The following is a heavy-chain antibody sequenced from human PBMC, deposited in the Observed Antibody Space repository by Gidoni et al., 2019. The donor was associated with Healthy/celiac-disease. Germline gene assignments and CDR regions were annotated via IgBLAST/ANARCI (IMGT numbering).Heavy chain of an antibody. V-gene: IGHV1-46*01. D-gene: IGHD2-15*01. CDR2: INPSGGST. J-gene: IGHJ6*02. Sequence: QVQLVQSGAEVKKPGASVKVSCKASGYTFTSYYMHWVRQAPGQGLEWMGIINPSGGSTSYAQKFQGRVTMTRDTSTSTVYMELSSLRSEDTAVYYCARDYCSGGSCYYYGMDVWGQGTTVTVSS. CDR3: ARDYCSGGSCYYYGMDV. CDR1: GYTFTSYY.